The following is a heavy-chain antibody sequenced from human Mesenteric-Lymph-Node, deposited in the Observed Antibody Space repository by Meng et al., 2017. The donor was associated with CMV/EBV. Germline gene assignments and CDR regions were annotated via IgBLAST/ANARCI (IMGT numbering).Heavy chain of an antibody. CDR2: ISGSGGYI. CDR3: AKVEPAAPRGWFDP. CDR1: GFTFSSFW. V-gene: IGHV3-23*01. J-gene: IGHJ5*02. D-gene: IGHD2-2*01. Sequence: GESLKISCAASGFTFSSFWMTWVRQAPGKGLEWVSSISGSGGYIYYADSVKGRFTISRDNPKNTLYLQMNSLRAEDTAVYYCAKVEPAAPRGWFDPWGQGTLVTVSS.